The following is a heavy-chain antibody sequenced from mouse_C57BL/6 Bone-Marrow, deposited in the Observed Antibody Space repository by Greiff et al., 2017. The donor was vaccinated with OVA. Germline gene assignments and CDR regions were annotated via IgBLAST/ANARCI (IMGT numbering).Heavy chain of an antibody. CDR2: IDPSDSET. CDR3: ATKGLCSSYWYFDV. D-gene: IGHD1-1*01. CDR1: GYTFTSYW. Sequence: QVQLQQSGAELVRPGSSVKLSCKASGYTFTSYWMHWVKQRPIQGLEWIGNIDPSDSETHYNQKFKDKATLTVDKSSSTAYMQLSSLTSEDSAVYYCATKGLCSSYWYFDVWGTGTTVTVSS. V-gene: IGHV1-52*01. J-gene: IGHJ1*03.